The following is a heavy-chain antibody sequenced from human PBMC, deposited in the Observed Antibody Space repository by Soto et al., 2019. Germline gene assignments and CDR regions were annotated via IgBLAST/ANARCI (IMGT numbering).Heavy chain of an antibody. D-gene: IGHD1-1*01. Sequence: GGSLRLSCAASGFTFSSYDMHWVRQATGKGLEWVSAIGTAGDTYYPGSVKGRFTISRENAKNSLYLQMNSLRAGDTAVYYCARSSRPDDAFDIWGQGTMVIVSS. CDR3: ARSSRPDDAFDI. J-gene: IGHJ3*02. CDR1: GFTFSSYD. CDR2: IGTAGDT. V-gene: IGHV3-13*01.